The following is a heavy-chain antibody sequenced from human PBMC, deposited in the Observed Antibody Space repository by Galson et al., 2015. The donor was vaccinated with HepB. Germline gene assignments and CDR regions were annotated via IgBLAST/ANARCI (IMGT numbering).Heavy chain of an antibody. V-gene: IGHV3-64D*06. CDR1: GFTFSSYA. CDR2: ISSNGGST. J-gene: IGHJ4*02. CDR3: VKRYYYDSTGFDY. D-gene: IGHD3-22*01. Sequence: SLRLSCAASGFTFSSYAMHWVRQAPGKGLEYVSAISSNGGSTYYADSVKGRFTISRDNSKNTLYLQMSSLRAEDTAVYYCVKRYYYDSTGFDYWGQGTLVTVSS.